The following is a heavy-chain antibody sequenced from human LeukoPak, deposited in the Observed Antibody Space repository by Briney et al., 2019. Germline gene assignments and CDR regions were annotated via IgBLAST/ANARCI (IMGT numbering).Heavy chain of an antibody. Sequence: GGSLRLSCAASGFTFSSYSMNWVRQAPGKGLEWVSSFSSSSSYIYYADSVKGRFTISRDNAKNSLYLQMNSLRAEDTAVYYCARAQGCSSTSCYADYWGQGTLVTVSS. V-gene: IGHV3-21*01. CDR2: FSSSSSYI. CDR3: ARAQGCSSTSCYADY. CDR1: GFTFSSYS. D-gene: IGHD2-2*01. J-gene: IGHJ4*02.